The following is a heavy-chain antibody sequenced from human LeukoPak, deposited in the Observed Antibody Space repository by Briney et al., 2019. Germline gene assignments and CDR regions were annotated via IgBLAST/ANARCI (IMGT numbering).Heavy chain of an antibody. V-gene: IGHV1-69*13. CDR1: GGTFSSYA. D-gene: IGHD3-3*01. CDR3: ARGLYDFWSGFENWFDP. Sequence: SVRVSCKASGGTFSSYAISWVRQAPGQGLEWTGGIIPIFGTANYAQKFQGRVTITADESTSTAYMELSSLRSEDTAVYYCARGLYDFWSGFENWFDPWGQGTLVTVSS. J-gene: IGHJ5*02. CDR2: IIPIFGTA.